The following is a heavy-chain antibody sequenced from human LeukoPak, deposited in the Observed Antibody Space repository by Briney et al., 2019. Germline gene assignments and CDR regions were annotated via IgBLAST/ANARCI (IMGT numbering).Heavy chain of an antibody. CDR3: AELGITMIGGV. V-gene: IGHV3-11*04. J-gene: IGHJ6*04. Sequence: PGGSLRLSCAASGFTFSDYYMTWIRQAPGKGLEWVSDISSSSNTIHYADSVKGRFTISRDNAKNSLYLQMNSLRAEDTAVYYCAELGITMIGGVWGKGTTVTISS. CDR1: GFTFSDYY. D-gene: IGHD3-10*02. CDR2: ISSSSNTI.